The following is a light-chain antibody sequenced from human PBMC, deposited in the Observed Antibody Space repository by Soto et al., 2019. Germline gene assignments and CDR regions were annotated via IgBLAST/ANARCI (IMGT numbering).Light chain of an antibody. Sequence: IQLTQYPTTLSATLGDRGTIGLLASQDIAIYLAWYQQKPGEAPKLLIYAASTLYGGVPSRFSGSGSGTDFALTITSLQAEDFATYYCQQLRMYPSTFGGGTKVDI. CDR3: QQLRMYPST. V-gene: IGKV1-9*01. CDR1: QDIAIY. J-gene: IGKJ4*01. CDR2: AAS.